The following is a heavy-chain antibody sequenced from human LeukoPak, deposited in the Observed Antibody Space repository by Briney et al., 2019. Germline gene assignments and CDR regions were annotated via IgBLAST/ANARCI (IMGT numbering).Heavy chain of an antibody. V-gene: IGHV3-15*01. Sequence: KPGGSLRLSCAASGFTFTDAWMSWVRQAPGKGLEWVARIKSKADGAKPDYAAHVKCRFRVSRADSRNALELQMSRRKTEDTAIYYCFTLRGIDYWGQRDLPTVSS. D-gene: IGHD3-16*01. CDR2: IKSKADGAKP. CDR1: GFTFTDAW. CDR3: FTLRGIDY. J-gene: IGHJ4*02.